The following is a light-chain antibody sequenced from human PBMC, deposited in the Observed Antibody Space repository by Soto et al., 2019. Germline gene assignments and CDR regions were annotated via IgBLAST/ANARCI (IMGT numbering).Light chain of an antibody. J-gene: IGKJ1*01. V-gene: IGKV3-15*01. Sequence: EIVLAQAPGAPSLSPGGRANLSWRASQSVSSSLAWYQQKPGQAPRLLIYGASTRATGIPARFSGSGSGTEFTLTISSLQSEDFAVYYCQQYNNWQPMFGQGTKVDIK. CDR1: QSVSSS. CDR2: GAS. CDR3: QQYNNWQPM.